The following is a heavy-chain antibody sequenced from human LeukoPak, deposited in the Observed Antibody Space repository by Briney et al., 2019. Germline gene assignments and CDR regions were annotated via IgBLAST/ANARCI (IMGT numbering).Heavy chain of an antibody. CDR3: AKAGTRSSWVRRGYPHIVGY. CDR1: GFTFSSYG. CDR2: ISGSGGST. J-gene: IGHJ4*02. Sequence: PGGSLRLSCAASGFTFSSYGMSWVRQAPGKGLEWVSAISGSGGSTYYADSVKGRFTISRDNSKNTLYLQMNSLRAEDTAVYYCAKAGTRSSWVRRGYPHIVGYWGQGTLVTVSS. D-gene: IGHD5-12*01. V-gene: IGHV3-23*01.